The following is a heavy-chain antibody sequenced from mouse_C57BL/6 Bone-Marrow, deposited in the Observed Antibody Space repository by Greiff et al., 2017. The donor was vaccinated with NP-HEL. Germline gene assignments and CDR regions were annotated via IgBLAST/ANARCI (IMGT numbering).Heavy chain of an antibody. J-gene: IGHJ3*01. Sequence: QVQLQQSGAELVRPGASVKLSCKASGYTFTDYYINWVKQRPGQGLEWIARIYPGSGNTYYNEKFKGKATLTAEKSSSTAYMQLSSLTSEDSAVYFCARGGNDYDGFAYWGQGTLVTVSA. V-gene: IGHV1-76*01. CDR1: GYTFTDYY. D-gene: IGHD2-4*01. CDR2: IYPGSGNT. CDR3: ARGGNDYDGFAY.